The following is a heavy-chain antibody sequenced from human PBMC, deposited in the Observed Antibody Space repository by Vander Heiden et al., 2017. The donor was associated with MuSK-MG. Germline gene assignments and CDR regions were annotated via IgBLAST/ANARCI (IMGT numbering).Heavy chain of an antibody. CDR3: ARTYDFWSGQLSSYYYFMDV. V-gene: IGHV4-59*08. D-gene: IGHD3-3*01. CDR1: GGSISSNY. CDR2: IYYSGSS. Sequence: QVQLQESGPGLVKPSETLSLTCTVSGGSISSNYWSWIRQPPGKGLEWIGYIYYSGSSNYNPSLKSRVTISVDTSQNQFSLKLSSVTAADTAVYYCARTYDFWSGQLSSYYYFMDVWGKGTTVTVSS. J-gene: IGHJ6*03.